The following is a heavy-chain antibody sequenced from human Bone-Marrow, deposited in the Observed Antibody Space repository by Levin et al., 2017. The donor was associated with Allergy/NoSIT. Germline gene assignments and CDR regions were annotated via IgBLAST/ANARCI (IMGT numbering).Heavy chain of an antibody. V-gene: IGHV4-39*07. CDR2: ISYTGST. D-gene: IGHD1-1*01. CDR3: ARDRAATAPFDY. Sequence: SQTLSLTCTVSGGSLSSSSYYWGWIRQPPGKGLEWIGSISYTGSTYYNPSLKSRVIISIDTSRNKFSLKLSSGTAADTAVDYCARDRAATAPFDYWGQGTRVTVSA. J-gene: IGHJ4*02. CDR1: GGSLSSSSYY.